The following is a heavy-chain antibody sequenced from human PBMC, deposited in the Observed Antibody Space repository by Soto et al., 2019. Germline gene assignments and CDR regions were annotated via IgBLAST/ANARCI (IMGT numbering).Heavy chain of an antibody. J-gene: IGHJ4*02. CDR2: IYPDDSDS. Sequence: PGESLKISCKGRGYNFTTYWIGWVRQMPGKGLEWMAIIYPDDSDSRYSPSFQGQVTTSADKSISTANLQWSSLKASDTAIYYCVATYGDYLDYPGQGTPVTVSS. V-gene: IGHV5-51*01. D-gene: IGHD4-17*01. CDR1: GYNFTTYW. CDR3: VATYGDYLDY.